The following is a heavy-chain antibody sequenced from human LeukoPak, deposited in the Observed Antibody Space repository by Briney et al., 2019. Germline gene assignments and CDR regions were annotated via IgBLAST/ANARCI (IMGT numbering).Heavy chain of an antibody. D-gene: IGHD6-19*01. CDR1: GFTFSSYA. CDR3: AKERPNSSGWYSSFDY. CDR2: ISGSGGST. Sequence: PGGSLRLSCAASGFTFSSYAMSWVRQAPGKGLEWVSAISGSGGSTYYADSVKGRFTISRDNSKNTLYLQMNSLRAKDTAVYYCAKERPNSSGWYSSFDYWGQGTLVTVSS. V-gene: IGHV3-23*01. J-gene: IGHJ4*02.